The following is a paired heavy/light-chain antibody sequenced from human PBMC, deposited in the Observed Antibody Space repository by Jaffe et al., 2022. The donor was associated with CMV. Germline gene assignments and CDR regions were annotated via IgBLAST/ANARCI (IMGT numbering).Heavy chain of an antibody. CDR3: AREPASSGWYFPYYMDV. Sequence: EVQLVESGGGLVKPGGSLRLSCAASGFTFSSYSMNWVRQAPGKGLEWVSSISSSSSYIYYADSVKGRFTISRDNAKNSLYLQMNSLRAEDTAVYYCAREPASSGWYFPYYMDVWGKGTTVTVSS. D-gene: IGHD6-19*01. CDR2: ISSSSSYI. V-gene: IGHV3-21*01. CDR1: GFTFSSYS. J-gene: IGHJ6*03.
Light chain of an antibody. CDR3: QVWDSSSDHRWV. V-gene: IGLV3-21*04. J-gene: IGLJ3*02. Sequence: SYVLTQPPSVSVAPGKTARITCGGNNIGSKSVHWYQQKPGQAPVLVIYYDSDRPSGIPERFSGSNSGNTATLTISRVEAGDEADYYCQVWDSSSDHRWVFGGGTKLTVL. CDR1: NIGSKS. CDR2: YDS.